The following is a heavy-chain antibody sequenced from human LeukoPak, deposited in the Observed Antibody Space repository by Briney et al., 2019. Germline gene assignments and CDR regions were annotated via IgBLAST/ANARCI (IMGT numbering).Heavy chain of an antibody. V-gene: IGHV3-53*04. CDR3: ARMGGYYDSSGSPVDAFDI. Sequence: GGSLRLSCAASGFTVSSNYMSWVRQAPGKGLEGVSVIYSGGSTYYSDSVKGRFTISRHNSKNTLYLQMNSLRAEDTAVYYCARMGGYYDSSGSPVDAFDIWGQGTMVTVSS. CDR1: GFTVSSNY. D-gene: IGHD3-22*01. J-gene: IGHJ3*02. CDR2: IYSGGST.